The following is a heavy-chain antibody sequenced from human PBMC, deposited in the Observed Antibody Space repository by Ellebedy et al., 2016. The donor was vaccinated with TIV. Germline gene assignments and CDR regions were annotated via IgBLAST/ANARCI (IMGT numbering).Heavy chain of an antibody. D-gene: IGHD3-16*01. CDR2: IDNAGDT. V-gene: IGHV3-13*01. Sequence: GGSLRLSXAASGFTFSRYDMHWVRQSTRKGLEWVASIDNAGDTYYPGSVKGRFTISRENVKNSLYLQMNSLRVEDTAVYYCTRFEIISGGGYGMDVWGQGTTVTVSS. CDR3: TRFEIISGGGYGMDV. J-gene: IGHJ6*02. CDR1: GFTFSRYD.